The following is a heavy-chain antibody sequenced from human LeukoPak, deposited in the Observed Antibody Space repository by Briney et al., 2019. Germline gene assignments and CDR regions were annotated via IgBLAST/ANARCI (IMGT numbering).Heavy chain of an antibody. D-gene: IGHD2-15*01. J-gene: IGHJ4*02. CDR2: IYYSGSN. Sequence: SETLSLTCTVSGGSISNSRYYWGWTRQPPGKGLEWIGGIYYSGSNYYNPSLKSRVTISVDTSKNQFSLKLSSVTAADTAVYYCASIYCSGGSCYSDYWGQGTLVTVSS. V-gene: IGHV4-39*01. CDR3: ASIYCSGGSCYSDY. CDR1: GGSISNSRYY.